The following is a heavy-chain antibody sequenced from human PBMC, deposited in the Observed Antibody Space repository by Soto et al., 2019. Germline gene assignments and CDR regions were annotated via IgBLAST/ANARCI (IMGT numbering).Heavy chain of an antibody. CDR1: GYTFWNYG. J-gene: IGHJ4*02. V-gene: IGHV1-18*01. Sequence: QVQLVQSGAEVKKPGTSVTVSCKASGYTFWNYGITWVRQAPGQGLEWMAWITIYYGDTKTAQKYQGRVTVTADTSTSTAYMELRSLRSDDTAVYYCARGDGDTLDYWGQGTLVSVSS. CDR2: ITIYYGDT. CDR3: ARGDGDTLDY. D-gene: IGHD2-21*02.